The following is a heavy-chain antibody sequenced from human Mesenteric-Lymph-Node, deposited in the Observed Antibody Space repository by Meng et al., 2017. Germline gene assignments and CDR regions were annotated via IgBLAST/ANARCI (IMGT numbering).Heavy chain of an antibody. D-gene: IGHD5-12*01. CDR2: ISPASSST. CDR3: IRSSGLPDH. CDR1: GFSFSTYA. Sequence: GESLKISCVGSGFSFSTYAMTWVRQVPGKGLEWVSVISPASSSTYYADSVKGRFTISRDNSKNTPYLQMNSLRVEDTAVYYCIRSSGLPDHWGQGTLVTVAS. V-gene: IGHV3-23*01. J-gene: IGHJ4*02.